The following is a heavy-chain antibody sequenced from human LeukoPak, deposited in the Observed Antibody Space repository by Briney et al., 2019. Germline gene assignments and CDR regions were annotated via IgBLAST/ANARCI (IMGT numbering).Heavy chain of an antibody. CDR2: IYPGDSDT. J-gene: IGHJ4*02. D-gene: IGHD6-19*01. CDR1: GYSFTRKW. CDR3: ARGGYSSAWTGDY. Sequence: GESLKISCKGSGYSFTRKWIGWVRQMPGKGLEWMGIIYPGDSDTRYSPSFQGQVTISADKSISTAYLQWSSLEASDTAIYYCARGGYSSAWTGDYWGQGTLVTVSS. V-gene: IGHV5-51*01.